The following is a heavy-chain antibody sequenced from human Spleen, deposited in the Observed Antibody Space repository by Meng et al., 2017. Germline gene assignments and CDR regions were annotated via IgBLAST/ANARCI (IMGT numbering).Heavy chain of an antibody. D-gene: IGHD3-10*01. CDR2: VNPGNGGR. CDR1: GYTFISYY. Sequence: ASVKVSCKASGYTFISYYIHWVRQAPGQGLEWMGMVNPGNGGRNYAQNFQGRVTLTRDTSTSTVYMELSSLTSDDTAVYYCARGPLLLWFGNFTYYYYYGMDVWGQGTTVTVSS. V-gene: IGHV1-46*01. J-gene: IGHJ6*02. CDR3: ARGPLLLWFGNFTYYYYYGMDV.